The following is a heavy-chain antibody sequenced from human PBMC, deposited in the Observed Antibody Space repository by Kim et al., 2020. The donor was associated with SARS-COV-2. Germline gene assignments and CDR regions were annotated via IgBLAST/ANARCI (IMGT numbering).Heavy chain of an antibody. CDR2: IYYSGST. CDR1: GGSISSYY. Sequence: SETLSLTCTVSGGSISSYYWSWIRQPPGKGLEWIGYIYYSGSTNYNPSLKSRVTISVDTSKNQFSLKLSSVTAADTAVYYCARVWVAVAGTGWFDPWGQGTLVTVSS. V-gene: IGHV4-59*01. CDR3: ARVWVAVAGTGWFDP. J-gene: IGHJ5*02. D-gene: IGHD6-19*01.